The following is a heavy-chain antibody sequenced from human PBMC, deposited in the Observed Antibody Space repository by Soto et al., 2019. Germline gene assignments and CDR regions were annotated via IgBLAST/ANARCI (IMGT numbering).Heavy chain of an antibody. D-gene: IGHD2-8*01. CDR1: GGSISSSSYY. Sequence: SETLSLTCTVSGGSISSSSYYWGWIRQPPGKGLEWIGSIYYSGSTYYNPSLKSRVTISVDTSKNQFSLKLSSVTAADTAVYYCARTSGVTGWFDPWGQGTLVTVSS. J-gene: IGHJ5*01. CDR3: ARTSGVTGWFDP. V-gene: IGHV4-39*01. CDR2: IYYSGST.